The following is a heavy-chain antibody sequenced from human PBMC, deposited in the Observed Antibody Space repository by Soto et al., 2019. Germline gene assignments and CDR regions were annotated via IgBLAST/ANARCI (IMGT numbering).Heavy chain of an antibody. CDR3: ARGAVVVTAILPDY. D-gene: IGHD2-21*02. V-gene: IGHV4-61*01. CDR1: GGSVSSGSYY. CDR2: IYYSGST. J-gene: IGHJ4*02. Sequence: SETLSLTCTVSGGSVSSGSYYWSWIRQPPGKGLEWIGYIYYSGSTNYNPSLKSRVTISVDTSKNQFSLKLNSVTAGDTAVYPCARGAVVVTAILPDYWGQGILVTVSS.